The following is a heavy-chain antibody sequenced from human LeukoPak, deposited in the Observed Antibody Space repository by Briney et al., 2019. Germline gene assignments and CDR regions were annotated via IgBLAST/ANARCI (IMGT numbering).Heavy chain of an antibody. CDR2: IYRDGST. J-gene: IGHJ4*02. CDR1: GFTFSSYA. CDR3: ARDRNDGASIIDF. V-gene: IGHV3-66*01. D-gene: IGHD4/OR15-4a*01. Sequence: GGSLRLSCAASGFTFSSYAMSWVRQTPGKGLEWVSVIYRDGSTYYADSVKGRFTISRDNSKNTLYLQMSSLSAEDTALYYCARDRNDGASIIDFWGQGTLVTVSS.